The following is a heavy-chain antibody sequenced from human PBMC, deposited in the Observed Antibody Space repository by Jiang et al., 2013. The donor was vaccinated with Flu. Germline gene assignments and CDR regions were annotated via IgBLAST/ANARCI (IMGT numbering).Heavy chain of an antibody. V-gene: IGHV4-59*08. CDR1: GGSVSSYY. CDR2: IYYSGST. Sequence: LLKPSETLSLTCTVSGGSVSSYYWSWIRQPPGKGLEWIGYIYYSGSTNYNPSLKSRVTISVDTSKNQFSLKLSSVTAADTAVYYCARVSDYVWGSYRSDAFDIWGQGTMVTVSS. CDR3: ARVSDYVWGSYRSDAFDI. J-gene: IGHJ3*02. D-gene: IGHD3-16*02.